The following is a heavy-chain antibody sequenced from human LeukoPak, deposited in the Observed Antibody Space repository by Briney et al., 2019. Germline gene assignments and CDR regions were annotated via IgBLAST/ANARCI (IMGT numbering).Heavy chain of an antibody. V-gene: IGHV4-39*01. Sequence: SETLSLTCTVSGGSISSSGYYWGWIRQPPGKGLEWIGSIYYSGNTYYNPSLKSRVTISVDTSRNQFSLRLTSVTAADTAVYYCAGRSNSRPFDYWGQGTLVTVSS. CDR3: AGRSNSRPFDY. CDR1: GGSISSSGYY. D-gene: IGHD1/OR15-1a*01. CDR2: IYYSGNT. J-gene: IGHJ4*02.